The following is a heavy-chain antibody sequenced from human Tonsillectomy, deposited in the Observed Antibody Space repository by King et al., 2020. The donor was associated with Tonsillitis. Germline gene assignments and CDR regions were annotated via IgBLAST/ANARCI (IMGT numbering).Heavy chain of an antibody. CDR1: GGSISSYY. J-gene: IGHJ4*02. CDR3: ARGVNDYVWGSYRYDY. D-gene: IGHD3-16*02. V-gene: IGHV4-59*01. CDR2: IYHSGST. Sequence: LQLQESGPGLVKPSETLSLTCTVSGGSISSYYWSWIRPPPGKGLEWVGYIYHSGSTSYNPSLKSRVTISVDTSKNQFSLKLSSVSAADTAVYYCARGVNDYVWGSYRYDYWGQGTLVTVSS.